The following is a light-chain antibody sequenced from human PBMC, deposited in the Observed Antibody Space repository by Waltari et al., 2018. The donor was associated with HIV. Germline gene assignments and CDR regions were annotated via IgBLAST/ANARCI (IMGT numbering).Light chain of an antibody. Sequence: SYALTQPPSVSVSPGQTARITFFGDASPKQYVYWYQQKPGQAPVLLIYKDTERPSGIPERFSGSSSGTTVTLTISGVKAEDEADYYCHSSDSSAAYVFGTGTKVTVL. J-gene: IGLJ1*01. CDR3: HSSDSSAAYV. CDR2: KDT. V-gene: IGLV3-25*03. CDR1: ASPKQY.